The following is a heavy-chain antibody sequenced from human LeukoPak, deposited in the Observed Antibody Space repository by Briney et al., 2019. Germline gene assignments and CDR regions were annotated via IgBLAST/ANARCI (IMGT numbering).Heavy chain of an antibody. D-gene: IGHD3-10*01. CDR2: IYHSGTT. CDR1: GYSITSSSW. Sequence: SDTLSLTCAVSGYSITSSSWWGWIRQPPGKGLEWIAYIYHSGTTYYNPSLQSRVTMSVDTSKNQFSLKLSSVTAVDTAVYYCARKENVYYYFDYWGQGTLVTVSS. J-gene: IGHJ4*02. CDR3: ARKENVYYYFDY. V-gene: IGHV4-28*01.